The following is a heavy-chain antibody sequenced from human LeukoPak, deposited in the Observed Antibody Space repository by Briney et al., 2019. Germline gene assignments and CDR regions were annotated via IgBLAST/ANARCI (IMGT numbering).Heavy chain of an antibody. CDR1: GFTFSSYS. Sequence: GGSLRLSCAASGFTFSSYSMTWVRQAPGKGLEWVSSISSSSSTIYYADSVKGRFTISRDNAKNSLYLQMNSLRAEDTAVYYCARDPSGSYYAIDYWGQGTLVTVSS. CDR3: ARDPSGSYYAIDY. D-gene: IGHD1-26*01. V-gene: IGHV3-48*01. J-gene: IGHJ4*02. CDR2: ISSSSSTI.